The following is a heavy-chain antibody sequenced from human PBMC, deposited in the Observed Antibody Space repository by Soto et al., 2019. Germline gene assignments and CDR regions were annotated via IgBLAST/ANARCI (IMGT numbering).Heavy chain of an antibody. V-gene: IGHV1-3*01. D-gene: IGHD5-12*01. CDR3: ARAISGYVT. Sequence: VQLVQSGAEVKKPGASVRISCTASGISYTTYAIHWVRQAPGQGLEWMGWINAGNGDTRYSQRFQGRVTLPRDTSATTTYMDLSSLRSEDTSIYYCARAISGYVTWGQGTLVTVSS. CDR1: GISYTTYA. J-gene: IGHJ4*02. CDR2: INAGNGDT.